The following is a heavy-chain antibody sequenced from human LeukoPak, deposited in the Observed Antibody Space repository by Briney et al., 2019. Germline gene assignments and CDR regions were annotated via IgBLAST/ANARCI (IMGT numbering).Heavy chain of an antibody. V-gene: IGHV3-21*01. CDR2: ISSSSSYI. D-gene: IGHD3-22*01. J-gene: IGHJ4*02. CDR3: ARVVDGDGGSSGYDY. CDR1: GFTFSSYS. Sequence: PGGSLRLSCAASGFTFSSYSMNWVRQAPGKGLEWVSSISSSSSYIYYADSVKGRFTISRDNAKNSLYLQMNSLRAEDTAVYYCARVVDGDGGSSGYDYWGQGTLVTVSS.